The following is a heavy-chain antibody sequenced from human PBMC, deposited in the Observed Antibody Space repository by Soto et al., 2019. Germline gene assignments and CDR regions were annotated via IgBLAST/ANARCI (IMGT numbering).Heavy chain of an antibody. D-gene: IGHD2-21*01. V-gene: IGHV2-70*11. Sequence: PTLVNPTQTLTLTCTISGFSLSTDGMCVSWISQPPGKALEWLARIDWNDDKYYSTSLKTRLTISKDTSKNQAVLTMTKLDPADTATYYCARVWWFGEKEYFQNWGQGTLVTVSS. J-gene: IGHJ1*01. CDR2: IDWNDDK. CDR1: GFSLSTDGMC. CDR3: ARVWWFGEKEYFQN.